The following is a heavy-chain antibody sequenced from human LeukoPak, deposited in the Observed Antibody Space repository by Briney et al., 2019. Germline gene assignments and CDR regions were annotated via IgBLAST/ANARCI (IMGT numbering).Heavy chain of an antibody. D-gene: IGHD2-2*01. CDR1: GFTFSSYS. Sequence: PGGSLRLSCAASGFTFSSYSMNWVRQAPGKGLEWVSSISSSSSYIYYADSVKGRFTISRDNAKNSLYLQMNSLRAEDTAVYYCARGYCSSTSCYSRDYYYMDVWGKGTTVTVSS. CDR2: ISSSSSYI. V-gene: IGHV3-21*01. CDR3: ARGYCSSTSCYSRDYYYMDV. J-gene: IGHJ6*03.